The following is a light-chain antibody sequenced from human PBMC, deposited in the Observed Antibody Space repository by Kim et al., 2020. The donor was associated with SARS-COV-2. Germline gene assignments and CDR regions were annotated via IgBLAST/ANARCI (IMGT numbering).Light chain of an antibody. CDR3: SSYTSSSTNYV. CDR2: DVG. CDR1: SSDVGGYKY. V-gene: IGLV2-14*03. Sequence: QSITISCTGTSSDVGGYKYVSWYQQHPGKAPKLMIYDVGNRPSGVSNRFSGSKSGNTASLTISGLQAEDEADYYCSSYTSSSTNYVFGTGTKVTVL. J-gene: IGLJ1*01.